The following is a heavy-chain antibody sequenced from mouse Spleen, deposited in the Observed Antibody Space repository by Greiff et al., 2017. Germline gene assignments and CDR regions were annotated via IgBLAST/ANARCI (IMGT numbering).Heavy chain of an antibody. D-gene: IGHD1-1*01. J-gene: IGHJ1*03. Sequence: EVKVVESGGDLVKPGGSLKLSCAASGFTFSSYGMSWVRQTPDKRLEWVATISSGGSYTYYPDSVKGRFTISRDNAKNTLYLQMSSLKSEDTAMYYCARRFTTVVATNFDVWGTGTTVTVSS. V-gene: IGHV5-6*02. CDR2: ISSGGSYT. CDR3: ARRFTTVVATNFDV. CDR1: GFTFSSYG.